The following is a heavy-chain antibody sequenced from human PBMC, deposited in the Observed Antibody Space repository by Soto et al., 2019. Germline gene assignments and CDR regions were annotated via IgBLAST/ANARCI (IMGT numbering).Heavy chain of an antibody. J-gene: IGHJ6*02. CDR2: IYYSGST. D-gene: IGHD2-2*01. Sequence: PSETLSLTCTVSGGSISSYYWSWIRQPPGKGLEWIGYIYYSGSTNYNPSLKSRVTISVDTSKNQFSLKLSSVTAADTAVYYCARGGDIVVVPAYYGMDVWGQGTTVTVSS. CDR3: ARGGDIVVVPAYYGMDV. CDR1: GGSISSYY. V-gene: IGHV4-59*01.